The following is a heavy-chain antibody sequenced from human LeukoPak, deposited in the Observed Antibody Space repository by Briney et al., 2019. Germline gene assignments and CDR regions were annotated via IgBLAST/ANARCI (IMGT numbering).Heavy chain of an antibody. J-gene: IGHJ4*02. CDR2: IYYSGST. D-gene: IGHD3-3*01. CDR3: ARGPYYDFWSGYPYFDY. V-gene: IGHV4-59*01. Sequence: SETLSLTCTVSGGSMNSYYWSWIRQPPGKRLEWIGYIYYSGSTNYNPSLESRVSISLDTSKNQFFLKLNSVTAADTAVYYCARGPYYDFWSGYPYFDYWGQGTLVTVSS. CDR1: GGSMNSYY.